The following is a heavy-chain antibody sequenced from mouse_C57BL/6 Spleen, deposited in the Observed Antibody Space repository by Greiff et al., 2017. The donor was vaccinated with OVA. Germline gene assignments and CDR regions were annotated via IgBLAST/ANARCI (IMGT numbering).Heavy chain of an antibody. CDR2: IYPGDGDT. CDR3: AREGYYYGSRGDYFDY. J-gene: IGHJ2*01. Sequence: VKLQESGPELVKPGASVKISCKASGYAFSSSWMNWVKQRPGKGLEWIGRIYPGDGDTNYNGKFKGKATLTADKSSSTAYMQLSSLTSEDSAVYFCAREGYYYGSRGDYFDYWGQGTTLTVSS. D-gene: IGHD1-1*01. CDR1: GYAFSSSW. V-gene: IGHV1-82*01.